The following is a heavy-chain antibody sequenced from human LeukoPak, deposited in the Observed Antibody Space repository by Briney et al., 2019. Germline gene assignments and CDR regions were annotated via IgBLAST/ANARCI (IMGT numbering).Heavy chain of an antibody. Sequence: PGGSLRLSCAASGFILSSYWMSWVRQAPGKGLEWVANIKQDGSEKYYVDSLRGRFTISRDNAKNSLYLQMNSLRAEDTAVYYCARDDEGGLIDYWGQGTLVTVSS. V-gene: IGHV3-7*03. CDR3: ARDDEGGLIDY. J-gene: IGHJ4*02. CDR1: GFILSSYW. D-gene: IGHD3-16*01. CDR2: IKQDGSEK.